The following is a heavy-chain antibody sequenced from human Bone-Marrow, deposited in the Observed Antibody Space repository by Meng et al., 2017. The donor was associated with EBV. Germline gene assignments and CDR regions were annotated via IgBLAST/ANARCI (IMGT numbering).Heavy chain of an antibody. V-gene: IGHV3-23*01. CDR3: AKSELWSDPFDH. CDR1: GFTFSSYA. D-gene: IGHD5-18*01. CDR2: ISGSGGST. Sequence: EVQLLESGGVLVQPGGSLRLSCAASGFTFSSYAMSWVRQAPGKGLEWVSGISGSGGSTYYADSVKGRFTISRDNSKNTLYLQMNSLRAEDTAVYYCAKSELWSDPFDHWGQGTLVTVSS. J-gene: IGHJ4*02.